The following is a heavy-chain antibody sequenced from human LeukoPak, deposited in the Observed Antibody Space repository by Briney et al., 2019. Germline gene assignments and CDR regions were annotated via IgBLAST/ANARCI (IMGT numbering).Heavy chain of an antibody. V-gene: IGHV3-48*03. J-gene: IGHJ6*02. D-gene: IGHD3-3*01. CDR1: GFTFSSYE. CDR2: ISSSGSTI. CDR3: ARVYYDFWSGYYSDYYYGMDV. Sequence: GGSLRLSCAASGFTFSSYEMNWVRQAPGKGLEWVSYISSSGSTIYYADSVKGRFTISRDNAKNSLYPQMNSLRAEDTAVYYCARVYYDFWSGYYSDYYYGMDVWGQGTTVTVSS.